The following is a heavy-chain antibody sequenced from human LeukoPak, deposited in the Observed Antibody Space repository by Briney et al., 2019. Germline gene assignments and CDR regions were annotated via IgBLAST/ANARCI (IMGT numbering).Heavy chain of an antibody. CDR1: GYTFTGYY. CDR2: INPNRGGT. Sequence: ASVKVSCKASGYTFTGYYMHWVRQAPGQGLEWMGWINPNRGGTNYAQKFQGRVTMTRDTSISTAYMELSRLRSDDTAVYYCASSGGRAYDSSGYSLLVFDYWGQGTLVTVSS. CDR3: ASSGGRAYDSSGYSLLVFDY. J-gene: IGHJ4*02. D-gene: IGHD3-22*01. V-gene: IGHV1-2*02.